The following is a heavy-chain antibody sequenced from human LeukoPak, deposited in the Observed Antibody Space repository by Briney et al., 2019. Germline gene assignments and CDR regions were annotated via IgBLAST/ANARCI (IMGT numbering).Heavy chain of an antibody. CDR1: GGSISDVYSS. D-gene: IGHD2/OR15-2a*01. CDR2: IYYTGST. J-gene: IGHJ3*02. Sequence: SETLSLTCTVSGGSISDVYSSWGWIRQPPGKGLEWIGSIYYTGSTFYNPSLKSRVTMSVDTSKNQFSLRMSSVIAADTAIYYCAKTLSNRDAFDIWGQGTMVTVSS. CDR3: AKTLSNRDAFDI. V-gene: IGHV4-39*01.